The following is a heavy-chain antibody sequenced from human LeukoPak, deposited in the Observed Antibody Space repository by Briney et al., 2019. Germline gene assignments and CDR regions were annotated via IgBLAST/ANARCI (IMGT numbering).Heavy chain of an antibody. CDR2: INHSGST. Sequence: SETLSLTCAVYGGSFSGYYWSWIRQPPGKGLEWIGEINHSGSTNYNPSLKSRVTISVDTSKNQFSLKLSSVTAADTAVYYCARLHLVSSGWYPMADSWGQGTLVTVSS. D-gene: IGHD6-19*01. V-gene: IGHV4-34*01. CDR1: GGSFSGYY. J-gene: IGHJ4*02. CDR3: ARLHLVSSGWYPMADS.